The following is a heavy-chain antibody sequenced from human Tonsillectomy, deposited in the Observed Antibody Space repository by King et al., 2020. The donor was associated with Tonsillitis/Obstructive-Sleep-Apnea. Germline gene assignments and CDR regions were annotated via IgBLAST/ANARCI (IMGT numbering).Heavy chain of an antibody. D-gene: IGHD3-22*01. CDR3: ARVSLYYYDSSGYYDY. CDR2: IYFSGST. J-gene: IGHJ4*02. V-gene: IGHV4-31*03. Sequence: QLQESGPGLVKPSQTLSLTCTVSGGSISSGGYYWSWIRQHPGEGLEWIGYIYFSGSTYYNPSLKSRVTISVDTSKNQFSLKLSSVTAADTAVYYCARVSLYYYDSSGYYDYWGQGTLVTVSS. CDR1: GGSISSGGYY.